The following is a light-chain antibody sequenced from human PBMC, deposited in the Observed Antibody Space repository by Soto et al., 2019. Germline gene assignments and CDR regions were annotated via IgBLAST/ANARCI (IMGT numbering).Light chain of an antibody. J-gene: IGLJ3*02. V-gene: IGLV2-14*03. Sequence: QSALTQPASVSGSPGQSITISCTGTSSDVGVFNYVSWYQQHPGRVPKLLIYEVTHRPSGVSDRFSGSKSGNTASVTISRVRPEDESTYCCIAYATSSTWVFGGGTKLTVL. CDR1: SSDVGVFNY. CDR3: IAYATSSTWV. CDR2: EVT.